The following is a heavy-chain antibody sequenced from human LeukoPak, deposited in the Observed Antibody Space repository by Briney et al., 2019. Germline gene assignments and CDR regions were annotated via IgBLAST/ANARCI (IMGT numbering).Heavy chain of an antibody. V-gene: IGHV3-74*01. CDR3: ARAASAYNSDYYFDH. CDR2: INKDATTI. D-gene: IGHD1-1*01. J-gene: IGHJ4*02. CDR1: GFTFNAYW. Sequence: GGFLRLSCAASGFTFNAYWMHWIRQAPGKGLVWVASINKDATTIRYADSVKGRFTISRDNAENTLSLEMKGLRAEDTAMYYCARAASAYNSDYYFDHWGQGALVTVSS.